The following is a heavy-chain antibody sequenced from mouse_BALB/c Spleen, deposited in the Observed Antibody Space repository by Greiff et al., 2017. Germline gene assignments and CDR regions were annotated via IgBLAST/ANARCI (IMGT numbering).Heavy chain of an antibody. CDR3: ARGGGSRLVGFAY. CDR1: GYSITSGYY. Sequence: EVQLQQSGPGLVKPSQSLSLTCSVTGYSITSGYYWNWIRQFPGNKLEWMGYISYDGSNNYNPSLKNRISITRDTSKNQFFLKLNSVTTEDTATYYCARGGGSRLVGFAYWGQGTLVTVSA. D-gene: IGHD1-1*01. CDR2: ISYDGSN. V-gene: IGHV3-6*02. J-gene: IGHJ3*01.